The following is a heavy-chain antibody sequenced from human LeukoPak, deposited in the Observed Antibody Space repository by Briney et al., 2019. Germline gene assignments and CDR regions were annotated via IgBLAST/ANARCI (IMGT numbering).Heavy chain of an antibody. D-gene: IGHD3-10*01. CDR3: AREDGSGSYSYNWFDP. J-gene: IGHJ5*02. CDR2: ISAYNGNT. Sequence: GASVKVSCKASGYTFTSYGISWVRQAPGQGLEWMGWISAYNGNTNYAQKLQGRVTMTTDTSTSTAYMELRSLRSDDTAVYYCAREDGSGSYSYNWFDPWGQGTLVTVSS. V-gene: IGHV1-18*01. CDR1: GYTFTSYG.